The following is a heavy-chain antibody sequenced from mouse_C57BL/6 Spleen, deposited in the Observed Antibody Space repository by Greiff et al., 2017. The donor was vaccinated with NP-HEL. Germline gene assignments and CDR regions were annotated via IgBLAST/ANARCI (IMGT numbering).Heavy chain of an antibody. V-gene: IGHV1-80*01. CDR1: GYAFSSYW. J-gene: IGHJ4*01. CDR2: IYPGDGDT. Sequence: QVQLQQSGAELVKPGASVKISCKASGYAFSSYWMNWVKQRPGKGLEWIGQIYPGDGDTNYNGKFKGKATLTADKSSSTAYMQLSSLTSEDSAVYFCARGYYGSSYLYYYAMDYWGQGTSVTVSS. CDR3: ARGYYGSSYLYYYAMDY. D-gene: IGHD1-1*01.